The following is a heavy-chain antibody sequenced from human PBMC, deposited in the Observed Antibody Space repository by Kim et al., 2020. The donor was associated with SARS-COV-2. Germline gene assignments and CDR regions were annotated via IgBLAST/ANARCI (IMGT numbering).Heavy chain of an antibody. V-gene: IGHV6-1*01. Sequence: SQTLSLTCAISGDSVSSKSAAWNWVRQSPSRGLEWLGRTFYRSKLYNEYGLSVKSRITINPDTSKNQFSLQLNSVTPEDTALYYCAREDYGGDSRGFDYWGQGTLVTVSS. J-gene: IGHJ4*02. CDR1: GDSVSSKSAA. D-gene: IGHD2-21*02. CDR2: TFYRSKLYN. CDR3: AREDYGGDSRGFDY.